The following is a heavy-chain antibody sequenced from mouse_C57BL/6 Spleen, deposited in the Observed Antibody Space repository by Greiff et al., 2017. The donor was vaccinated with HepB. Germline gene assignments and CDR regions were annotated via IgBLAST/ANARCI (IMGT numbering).Heavy chain of an antibody. D-gene: IGHD1-1*01. CDR2: ISDGGSYT. Sequence: EVHLVESGGGLVKPGGSLKLSCAASGFTFSSYAMSWVRQTPEKRLEWVATISDGGSYTYYPDNVKGRFTISRDNAKNNLYLQMSHLKSEDTAMYYCARERDYGSSYVGTAWFAYWGQGTLVTVSA. CDR1: GFTFSSYA. J-gene: IGHJ3*01. CDR3: ARERDYGSSYVGTAWFAY. V-gene: IGHV5-4*01.